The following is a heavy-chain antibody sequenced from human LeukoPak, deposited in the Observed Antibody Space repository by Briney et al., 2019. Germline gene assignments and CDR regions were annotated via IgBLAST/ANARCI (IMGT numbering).Heavy chain of an antibody. CDR2: VNSDGSTT. V-gene: IGHV3-74*01. Sequence: PGGSLRLSCAASGFPFSNYWMHWVRQAPGKGLVRVSRVNSDGSTTNYADSVKGRFTISRDNAEDTLYMRMNSLRPEDTAVYYCARTGYSSGWLPIWGQGTMVTVSS. D-gene: IGHD6-19*01. J-gene: IGHJ3*02. CDR1: GFPFSNYW. CDR3: ARTGYSSGWLPI.